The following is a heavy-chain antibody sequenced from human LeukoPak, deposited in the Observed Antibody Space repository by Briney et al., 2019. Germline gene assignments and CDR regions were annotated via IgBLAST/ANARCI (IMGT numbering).Heavy chain of an antibody. CDR3: ERAAGTYFDY. D-gene: IGHD1-1*01. Sequence: PGGSLRLSCAASGFTFSTYWMHWVRQAPGEGLVWVSRINSDGSSTSYADSVKGRFTISRDNAKNTLYLQMNSLRAEDTAVYYCERAAGTYFDYWGQGTLVTVSS. CDR1: GFTFSTYW. V-gene: IGHV3-74*01. CDR2: INSDGSST. J-gene: IGHJ4*02.